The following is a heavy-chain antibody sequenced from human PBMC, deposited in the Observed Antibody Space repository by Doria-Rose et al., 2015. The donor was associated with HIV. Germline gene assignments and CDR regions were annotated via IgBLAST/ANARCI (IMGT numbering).Heavy chain of an antibody. CDR3: ARIKSSRWYHKYYFDF. Sequence: QITLKESGPVLVKPTETLTLTCTVSGVSLSSPGMGVSWIRQPPGQALEWLAHIFSDDERYSKTSLKSRLTISRGTSKSQVVLTMTDMDPVDTATYYCARIKSSRWYHKYYFDFWGQGTLVIVSA. CDR1: GVSLSSPGMG. J-gene: IGHJ4*02. D-gene: IGHD6-13*01. V-gene: IGHV2-26*01. CDR2: IFSDDER.